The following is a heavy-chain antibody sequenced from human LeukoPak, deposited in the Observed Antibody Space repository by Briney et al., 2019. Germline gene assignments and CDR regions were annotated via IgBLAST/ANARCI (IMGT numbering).Heavy chain of an antibody. V-gene: IGHV3-7*01. J-gene: IGHJ4*02. D-gene: IGHD5-18*01. CDR2: IKQDGSEK. Sequence: PGGSLRLSCAASGFIFSSYWMGWVRQAPGKGLEWVANIKQDGSEKYYVDSVKGRFTISRDNAKNSLYLQMNSLRAEDTAVYYCARMGLWLPYYFDYWGQGTLVTVSS. CDR3: ARMGLWLPYYFDY. CDR1: GFIFSSYW.